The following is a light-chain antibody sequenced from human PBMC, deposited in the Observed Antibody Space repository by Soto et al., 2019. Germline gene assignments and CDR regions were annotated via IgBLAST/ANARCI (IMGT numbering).Light chain of an antibody. CDR3: QHHNSSSGT. CDR2: GSS. J-gene: IGKJ1*01. Sequence: IQRPAFSSSLSASVGDRVTITCRASQIIITYLSCYQQKQRKIPKLLIYGSSSFQAGGPSTCSGSGAATKFIFIISSSQQPDDSATYYHQHHNSSSGTFGQGTKVDIK. CDR1: QIIITY. V-gene: IGKV1-39*01.